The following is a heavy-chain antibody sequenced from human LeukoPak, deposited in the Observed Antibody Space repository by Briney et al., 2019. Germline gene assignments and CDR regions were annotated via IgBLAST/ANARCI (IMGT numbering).Heavy chain of an antibody. CDR3: AESSSGFDF. V-gene: IGHV3-23*01. D-gene: IGHD1-1*01. Sequence: EGSLRLSRAASGFTFSSYSMGWASHAPGKGWEWVSAISVSGRGGSTYYAGSVKGRFTISRDNSKNTLYLQMNSLRAEDTAVYYCAESSSGFDFWGQGTLVTVSS. J-gene: IGHJ4*02. CDR2: ISVSGRGGST. CDR1: GFTFSSYS.